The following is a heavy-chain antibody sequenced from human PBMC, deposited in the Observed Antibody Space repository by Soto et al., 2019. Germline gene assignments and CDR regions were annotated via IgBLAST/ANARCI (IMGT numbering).Heavy chain of an antibody. Sequence: QVQLVESGGGVVQPGRSLRLSCAASGFTFSNYGMHWVRQAPGKGLEWVIVISYDGNVAYYADSVKGRFTISRDNSKNTLYLQMNSLRTEDTAMYYWVKEGPITNWYFDYWGQGTLVTVSS. CDR2: ISYDGNVA. J-gene: IGHJ4*02. D-gene: IGHD1-1*01. CDR1: GFTFSNYG. V-gene: IGHV3-30*18. CDR3: VKEGPITNWYFDY.